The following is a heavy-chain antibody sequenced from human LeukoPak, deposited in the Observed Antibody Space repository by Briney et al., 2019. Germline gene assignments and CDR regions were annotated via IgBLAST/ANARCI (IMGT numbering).Heavy chain of an antibody. CDR3: ARFGYVAAVDV. V-gene: IGHV3-7*01. Sequence: GALRLSCAASGFSFSAYWMTWVRQAPGTGLEWVANINPAGSETYYVDPVKGRFSISRDNAKNLVYLQMNSLRAEDTAVYHCARFGYVAAVDVWGQGTPVTVSS. D-gene: IGHD2-15*01. J-gene: IGHJ4*02. CDR1: GFSFSAYW. CDR2: INPAGSET.